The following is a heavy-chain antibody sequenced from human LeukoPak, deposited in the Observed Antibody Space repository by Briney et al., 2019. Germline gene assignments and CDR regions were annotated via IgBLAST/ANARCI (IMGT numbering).Heavy chain of an antibody. Sequence: GGSLRLSCAASGFSFSSYGMNWVRQAPGKGLEWVSSITDDAGSTFYADSVKGRFTISRDNSKNTLYLQMNSLRAEDTAVYYCARAWAAAGDYWGQGTLVTVSS. J-gene: IGHJ4*02. CDR3: ARAWAAAGDY. CDR2: ITDDAGST. V-gene: IGHV3-23*01. D-gene: IGHD6-13*01. CDR1: GFSFSSYG.